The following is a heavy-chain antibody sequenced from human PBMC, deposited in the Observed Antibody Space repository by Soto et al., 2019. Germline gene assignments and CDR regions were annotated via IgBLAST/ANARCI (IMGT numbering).Heavy chain of an antibody. CDR3: ARGTGSYDH. Sequence: QVQLQESGPGLVKPSQTLSLTCTVSGGSISSGGYYWSWIRQHPGKGLEWIGYIYNSGSTYYNPSPKSRVIISRDTSKNQFPPKLSSVTAADTAVDYRARGTGSYDHRGQGTPVTVSS. CDR1: GGSISSGGYY. CDR2: IYNSGST. V-gene: IGHV4-31*03. D-gene: IGHD3-10*01. J-gene: IGHJ4*02.